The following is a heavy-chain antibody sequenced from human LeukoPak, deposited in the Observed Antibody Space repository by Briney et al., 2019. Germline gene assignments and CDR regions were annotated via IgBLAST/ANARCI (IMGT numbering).Heavy chain of an antibody. V-gene: IGHV1-18*04. CDR2: ISAYNGNT. Sequence: ASVKVSCKASGYTFTSYGISWVRQAPGQGLEWMGWISAYNGNTNYAQKPQGRVTMTTDTSTSTAYMELRSLRSDDTAVYYCARDKTSSGRRGNWFDPWGQGTLVTVSS. J-gene: IGHJ5*02. CDR3: ARDKTSSGRRGNWFDP. CDR1: GYTFTSYG. D-gene: IGHD6-19*01.